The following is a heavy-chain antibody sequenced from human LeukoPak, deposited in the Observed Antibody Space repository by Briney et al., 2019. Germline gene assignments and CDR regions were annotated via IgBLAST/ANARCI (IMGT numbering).Heavy chain of an antibody. CDR2: IFHTGIT. CDR3: ARDLFPRNWFVS. Sequence: PSETLPLTCTVSGGSVTKYYWHWIRQAPGKGLEWIGFIFHTGITNYNPSLKSRVTISVDTSKNQFSLKLTSVTAADTAVYFCARDLFPRNWFVSWGQDTRHTLSS. J-gene: IGHJ5*01. V-gene: IGHV4-59*02. CDR1: GGSVTKYY.